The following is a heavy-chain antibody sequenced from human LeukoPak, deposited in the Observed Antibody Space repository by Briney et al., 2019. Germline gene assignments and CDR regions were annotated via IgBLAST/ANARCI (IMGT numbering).Heavy chain of an antibody. J-gene: IGHJ4*02. D-gene: IGHD3-22*01. Sequence: GGSLRLSCAASGFIVSHKYMAWVRQAPGKGLEWLSIIYTGGNTVSAESVKGRFIISRDNSRDTVHLQMNSLRDDDTAVYYCARGQIDLLRNYFDSWGPGTLVAVSS. V-gene: IGHV3-66*01. CDR2: IYTGGNT. CDR3: ARGQIDLLRNYFDS. CDR1: GFIVSHKY.